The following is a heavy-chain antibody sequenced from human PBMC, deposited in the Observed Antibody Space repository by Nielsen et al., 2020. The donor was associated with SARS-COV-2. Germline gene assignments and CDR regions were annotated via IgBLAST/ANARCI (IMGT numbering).Heavy chain of an antibody. D-gene: IGHD6-19*01. Sequence: GGSLRLSCAASGFTFSSYAMSWVRQAPGKGLEWVAVISYDGSNKYYADSVKGRFTISRDNAKNSLYLQMNSLRAEDTAVYYCAREGVAGGYYFDYWGQGTLVTVSS. J-gene: IGHJ4*02. CDR3: AREGVAGGYYFDY. CDR2: ISYDGSNK. V-gene: IGHV3-30*04. CDR1: GFTFSSYA.